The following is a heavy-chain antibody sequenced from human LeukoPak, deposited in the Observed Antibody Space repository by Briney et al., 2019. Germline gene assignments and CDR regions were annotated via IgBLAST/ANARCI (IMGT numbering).Heavy chain of an antibody. Sequence: KTGGSLRLSCAASGFTFSSYSMNWVRQAPGKGLEWVSSISSSSSYIYYADSVKGRFTISRHNSENTLYLQMSSLRPEDTAVYYCATLGSIVWGRGGTASSLWGQGTLVTVSP. CDR1: GFTFSSYS. J-gene: IGHJ4*02. D-gene: IGHD2-21*02. CDR2: ISSSSSYI. V-gene: IGHV3-21*04. CDR3: ATLGSIVWGRGGTASSL.